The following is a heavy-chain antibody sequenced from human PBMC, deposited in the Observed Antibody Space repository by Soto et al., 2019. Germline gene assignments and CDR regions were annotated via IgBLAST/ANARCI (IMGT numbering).Heavy chain of an antibody. D-gene: IGHD2-2*01. CDR3: ARGSIVVVPAAIGAWFDP. Sequence: GASVKVSCKASGYTFTSYGISWVRQAPGQRLEWMGWISAYNGNTNYAQKLQGRVTMTTDTSTSTAYMELRSLRSDDTAVYYCARGSIVVVPAAIGAWFDPWGQGTLVTVSS. V-gene: IGHV1-18*01. CDR2: ISAYNGNT. J-gene: IGHJ5*02. CDR1: GYTFTSYG.